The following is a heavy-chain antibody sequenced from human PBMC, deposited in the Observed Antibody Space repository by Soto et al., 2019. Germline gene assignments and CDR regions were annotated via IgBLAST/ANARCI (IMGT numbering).Heavy chain of an antibody. CDR2: INRSGST. J-gene: IGHJ4*02. Sequence: QVQLQQWGAGLLKPSETLSLTCAVYGGSFSGYYWSWIRQPPGKGLEWIGEINRSGSTNYNPSLKSRVTVSVDTSKSQFSLKLSSVTAADTAVYYCAARGDYNYRLRAIDYWGQGTLVTVSS. CDR1: GGSFSGYY. V-gene: IGHV4-34*01. D-gene: IGHD4-17*01. CDR3: AARGDYNYRLRAIDY.